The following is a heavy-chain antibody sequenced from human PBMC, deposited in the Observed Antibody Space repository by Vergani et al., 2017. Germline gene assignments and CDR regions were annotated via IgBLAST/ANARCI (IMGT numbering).Heavy chain of an antibody. CDR2: IHYSGSP. V-gene: IGHV4-31*03. CDR1: GGSISSGGYY. D-gene: IGHD1-7*01. CDR3: ARGGWNYEIGPTIYYFDY. J-gene: IGHJ4*02. Sequence: QVQLQESGPGLVKPSQTLSLTCTVSGGSISSGGYYWSWIRQHPGKGLEWIGYIHYSGSPYYNPSLKSRVTISVDTSKNQFSLKLSSVTPADAAVYYCARGGWNYEIGPTIYYFDYWGQGTLVTVSS.